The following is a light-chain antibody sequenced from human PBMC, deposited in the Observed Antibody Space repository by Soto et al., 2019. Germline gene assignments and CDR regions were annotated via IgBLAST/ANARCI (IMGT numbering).Light chain of an antibody. CDR1: QSVSTY. CDR3: QQRSNWIT. J-gene: IGKJ5*01. CDR2: DAS. V-gene: IGKV3-11*01. Sequence: IVLTHSPCTLSLSPGGRATLSCRASQSVSTYLAWYQQKPGQAPRLLIYDASNRATGIPARFSGSGSGTDFTLTISSLEPEDFAVYYCQQRSNWITFGQGTRLEIK.